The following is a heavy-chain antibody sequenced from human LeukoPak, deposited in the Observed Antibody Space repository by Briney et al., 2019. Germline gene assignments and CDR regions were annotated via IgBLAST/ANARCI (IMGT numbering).Heavy chain of an antibody. CDR1: GFNFDGYG. D-gene: IGHD5-18*01. Sequence: GGSLRLSCAASGFNFDGYGMHWVRQAPGKGLEWVAFIRYDGSDKYYADSVKGRFTISRDNAKNSLYLQMNSLRAEDTAVYYCARDGPWIQLLSPRAFDIWGQGTMVTVSS. J-gene: IGHJ3*02. V-gene: IGHV3-30*02. CDR3: ARDGPWIQLLSPRAFDI. CDR2: IRYDGSDK.